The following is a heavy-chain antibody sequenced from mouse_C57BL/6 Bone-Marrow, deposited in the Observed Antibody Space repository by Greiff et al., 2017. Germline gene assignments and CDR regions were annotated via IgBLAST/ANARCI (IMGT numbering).Heavy chain of an antibody. CDR2: IDPEIGDT. V-gene: IGHV14-4*01. D-gene: IGHD2-1*01. J-gene: IGHJ2*01. CDR3: SSFHGNYFDF. Sequence: VQLQQSGAELVRPGASVKLSCTASGFNIKDDYIHWVKQRPEQGLEWIGWIDPEIGDTEYAAKFQGKATITADTSSNTAYLQRSSLTTEDTSVYYCSSFHGNYFDFWGQGTPLTVAS. CDR1: GFNIKDDY.